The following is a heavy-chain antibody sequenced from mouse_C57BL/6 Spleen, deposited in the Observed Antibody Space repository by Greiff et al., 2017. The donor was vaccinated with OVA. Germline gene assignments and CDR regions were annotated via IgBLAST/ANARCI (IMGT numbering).Heavy chain of an antibody. J-gene: IGHJ3*01. CDR3: TTTAQALAWFAY. V-gene: IGHV14-4*01. D-gene: IGHD3-2*02. Sequence: VQLKQSGAELVRPGASVKLSCTASGFNIKDDYMHWVKQRPEQGLEWIGWIDPENGDTEYASKFQGKATITADTSSNTAYLQLSSLTSEDTAVYYCTTTAQALAWFAYWGQGTLVTVSA. CDR1: GFNIKDDY. CDR2: IDPENGDT.